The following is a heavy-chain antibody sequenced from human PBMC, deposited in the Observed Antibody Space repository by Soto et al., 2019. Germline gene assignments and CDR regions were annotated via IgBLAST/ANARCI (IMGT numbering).Heavy chain of an antibody. CDR3: ARGGGYCSSTSCYLAHDFDC. CDR2: INPSGGST. CDR1: GYTFTSYY. Sequence: ASVKVSCKASGYTFTSYYMHWVRQAPGQGLEWMGIINPSGGSTSYAQKFQGRVTMTRDTSTSTVYMELSSLRSEDTAVYYCARGGGYCSSTSCYLAHDFDCWGQGTLVTVSS. V-gene: IGHV1-46*01. D-gene: IGHD2-2*01. J-gene: IGHJ4*02.